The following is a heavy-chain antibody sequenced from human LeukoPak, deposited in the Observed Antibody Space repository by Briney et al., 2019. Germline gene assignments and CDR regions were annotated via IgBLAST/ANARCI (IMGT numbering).Heavy chain of an antibody. CDR2: ISGSGGST. J-gene: IGHJ4*02. CDR1: GFTFSSYS. V-gene: IGHV3-23*01. Sequence: PGGSLRLSCAASGFTFSSYSMNWVRQAPGKGLEWVSAISGSGGSTYYADSVKGRFTISRDNSKNTLYLQMNSLRAEDTAVYYCAKASSGYYPRYYFDYWGQGTLVTVSS. CDR3: AKASSGYYPRYYFDY. D-gene: IGHD3-22*01.